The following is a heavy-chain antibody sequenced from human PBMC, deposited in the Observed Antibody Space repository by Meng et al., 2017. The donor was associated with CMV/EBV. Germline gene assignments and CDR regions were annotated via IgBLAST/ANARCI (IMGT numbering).Heavy chain of an antibody. CDR3: AKDKQYYDSSGWIDY. CDR1: GFTFSSYG. Sequence: GESLKLSCAASGFTFSSYGMHWVRQAPGKGLEWVAFIRYDGSNKYYADSVKGRLTISRDNSKNTLYLQMNSLRAEDTAVYYCAKDKQYYDSSGWIDYWGQGTMVTVSS. J-gene: IGHJ4*02. V-gene: IGHV3-30*02. CDR2: IRYDGSNK. D-gene: IGHD3-22*01.